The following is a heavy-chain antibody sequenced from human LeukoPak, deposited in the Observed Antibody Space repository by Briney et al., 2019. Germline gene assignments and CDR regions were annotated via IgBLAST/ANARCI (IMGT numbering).Heavy chain of an antibody. CDR3: ARTRVSVGAYYFDY. CDR1: GYTFAFYY. D-gene: IGHD1-26*01. V-gene: IGHV1-46*01. Sequence: SVNVSCKASGYTFAFYYMDWVGQAPGQGLDWIGIINPSLGTTSYAQHFQGRVTMTRDTSTSTVYMELSSLRSEDTAVYYCARTRVSVGAYYFDYWGQGTLVTVSS. J-gene: IGHJ4*02. CDR2: INPSLGTT.